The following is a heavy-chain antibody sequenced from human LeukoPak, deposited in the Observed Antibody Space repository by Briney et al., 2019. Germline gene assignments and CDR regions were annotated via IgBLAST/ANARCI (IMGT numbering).Heavy chain of an antibody. Sequence: SETLSLTCAVYGGSFSGYYWSWIRQPPGKGLEWIGYIYYSGSTYYNPSLKSRVTISVDTSKNLFSLKLSSVTAADTAVYYCARERYDSLGFDYWGQGTLVTVSS. CDR1: GGSFSGYY. D-gene: IGHD5-12*01. J-gene: IGHJ4*02. CDR2: IYYSGST. CDR3: ARERYDSLGFDY. V-gene: IGHV4-34*09.